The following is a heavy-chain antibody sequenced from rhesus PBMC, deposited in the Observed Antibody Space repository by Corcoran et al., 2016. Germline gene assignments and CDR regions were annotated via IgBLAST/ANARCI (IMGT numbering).Heavy chain of an antibody. D-gene: IGHD3-3*01. CDR2: KKNKPNNCTT. CDR1: GFGSSNFS. Sequence: EVQLVESGGGLVQPGGSLRLSCVASGFGSSNFSMHWARQAPGKGGRWIGIKKNKPNNCTTEYAAAVKGRFIISRDDSKNTLYLQMSSLKTEDTALYYAFWGGYWGQGVQVTVSS. CDR3: FWGGY. J-gene: IGHJ4*01. V-gene: IGHV3-13*01.